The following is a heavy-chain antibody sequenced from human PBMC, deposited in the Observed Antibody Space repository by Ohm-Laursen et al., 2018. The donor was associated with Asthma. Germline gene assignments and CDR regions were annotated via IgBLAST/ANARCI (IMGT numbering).Heavy chain of an antibody. CDR1: GFTFGDYA. D-gene: IGHD1-26*01. Sequence: SLRLSCTASGFTFGDYAMSWFRQAPGKGLEWVGFIRSKAYGGTTEYAASVKGRFTISRDDSKSIAYLQMNSLKAEDTAVYYCTRAGSGSYRAPLFYWGQGTLVTVSS. V-gene: IGHV3-49*03. J-gene: IGHJ4*02. CDR3: TRAGSGSYRAPLFY. CDR2: IRSKAYGGTT.